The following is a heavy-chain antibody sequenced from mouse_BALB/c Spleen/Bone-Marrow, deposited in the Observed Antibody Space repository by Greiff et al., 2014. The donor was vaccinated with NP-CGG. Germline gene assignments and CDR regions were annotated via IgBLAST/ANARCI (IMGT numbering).Heavy chain of an antibody. CDR2: ISSGGSNT. CDR1: GFTFSSYG. Sequence: EVKLVESGGDLVKPGGSLKLSCVASGFTFSSYGMSWVRQAPDKRLEWVATISSGGSNTYYPDSVKGRFTISRDNAKNTLYLQMSSLKSEDTAMYYCGRNYYGSSYYFDYWGQGTTLTVSS. CDR3: GRNYYGSSYYFDY. J-gene: IGHJ2*01. V-gene: IGHV5-6*01. D-gene: IGHD1-1*01.